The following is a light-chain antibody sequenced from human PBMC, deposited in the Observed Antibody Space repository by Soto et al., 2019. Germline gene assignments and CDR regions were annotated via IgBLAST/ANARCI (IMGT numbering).Light chain of an antibody. Sequence: QSVLTQPPSASGSPGQSVTISCTGTSSDLGGYNYVSWYQQHPGKAPKLMIYEVSKRPSGVPDRFSGSKSGNTASLTVSGLQAEDEADYYCSSYAGSNNLGLFGGGTKLTVL. V-gene: IGLV2-8*01. J-gene: IGLJ2*01. CDR1: SSDLGGYNY. CDR2: EVS. CDR3: SSYAGSNNLGL.